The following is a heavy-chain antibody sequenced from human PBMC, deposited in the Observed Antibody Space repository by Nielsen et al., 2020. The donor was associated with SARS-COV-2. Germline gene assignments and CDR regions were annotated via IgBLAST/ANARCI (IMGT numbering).Heavy chain of an antibody. CDR3: ASHNYGDHTIDY. J-gene: IGHJ4*02. CDR2: ISSSSSYT. V-gene: IGHV3-11*03. D-gene: IGHD4-17*01. Sequence: WIRQPPGKGLEWVSYISSSSSYTNYADSVKGRFTISRDNAKNSLYLQMNSLRAEDTAVYYCASHNYGDHTIDYWGQGTLVTVSS.